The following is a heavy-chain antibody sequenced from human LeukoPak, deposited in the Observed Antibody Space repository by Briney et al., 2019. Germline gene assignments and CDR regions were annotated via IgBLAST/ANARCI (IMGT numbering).Heavy chain of an antibody. J-gene: IGHJ6*02. Sequence: GASVKVSCKASGYTFTSYDINWVRQATGQGLEWMGWMNPNSGNTGYAQKFQGRVTMTRNTSISTADMELSSLRSEDTAVYYCARSPYYDILTGYFVSHYYGMDVWGQGTTVTVSS. CDR2: MNPNSGNT. CDR1: GYTFTSYD. D-gene: IGHD3-9*01. CDR3: ARSPYYDILTGYFVSHYYGMDV. V-gene: IGHV1-8*01.